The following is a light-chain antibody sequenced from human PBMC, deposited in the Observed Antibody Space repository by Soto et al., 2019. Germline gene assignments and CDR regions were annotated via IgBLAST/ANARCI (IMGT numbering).Light chain of an antibody. V-gene: IGKV1-5*03. CDR3: QQYNTFWT. CDR2: EAS. J-gene: IGKJ1*01. Sequence: DIQLTQSPSTLSASVGDRVTITCRASHTISTWLAWYQQKPGKAPTLLIYEASRLGTGVPSRFSGSGSGTEFSPTISSLQPDDSATYYCQQYNTFWTFGHGTKVEI. CDR1: HTISTW.